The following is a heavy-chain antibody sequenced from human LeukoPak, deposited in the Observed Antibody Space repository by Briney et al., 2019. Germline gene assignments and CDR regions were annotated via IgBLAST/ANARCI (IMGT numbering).Heavy chain of an antibody. CDR1: GFTFSDYG. D-gene: IGHD2-2*01. Sequence: GSLRLSCAASGFTFSDYGMHWARQAPGKGLEWVAFILNDGSNEYYPDSVKGRFTISRVNSRNTLYLQMNSLRAEDTAVYYCAKGGSASHNWFDPWGQGTLVTVSS. V-gene: IGHV3-30*02. CDR2: ILNDGSNE. J-gene: IGHJ5*02. CDR3: AKGGSASHNWFDP.